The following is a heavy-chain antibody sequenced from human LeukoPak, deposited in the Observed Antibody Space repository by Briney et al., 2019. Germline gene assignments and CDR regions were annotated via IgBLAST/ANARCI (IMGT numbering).Heavy chain of an antibody. Sequence: GGSLRLSCAASGFTFSSYSMNWVRQAPGKGLEWVSSISSSSYIYYADSVKGRFTISRDNSKNTLYLQMNSLRAEDTAVYYCAKERELTGFNWFDPWGQGTLVTVSS. D-gene: IGHD1-20*01. CDR3: AKERELTGFNWFDP. J-gene: IGHJ5*02. V-gene: IGHV3-21*01. CDR2: ISSSSYI. CDR1: GFTFSSYS.